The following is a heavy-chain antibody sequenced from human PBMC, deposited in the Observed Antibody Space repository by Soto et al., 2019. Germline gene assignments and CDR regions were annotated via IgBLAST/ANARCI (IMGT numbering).Heavy chain of an antibody. Sequence: QVQLVESGGGVVQPGRSLRLSCAASGFTFSSHSIQWVRQAPGKGLEWVAVISYDGSIKYYADSVKGRYTISRDKSKNTAYRQMNSLRAEDTAVCYCAREWSTSGDLDYWGQGTLVIVSS. CDR2: ISYDGSIK. J-gene: IGHJ4*02. CDR1: GFTFSSHS. V-gene: IGHV3-30-3*01. D-gene: IGHD3-10*01. CDR3: AREWSTSGDLDY.